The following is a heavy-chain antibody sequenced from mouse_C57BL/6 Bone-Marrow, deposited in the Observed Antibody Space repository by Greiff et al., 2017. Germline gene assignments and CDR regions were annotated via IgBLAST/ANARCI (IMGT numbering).Heavy chain of an antibody. Sequence: QVQLQQPGAELVKPGASVTLSCKASGYTFTSYWMHWVKQRPGQGLEWIGMIHPNSGGTNYNEKFKSKATLTVDKSSSTAYMQLSSLTSEDSAVYNCASSYYGSFFDYWGQGTTLTVSS. CDR1: GYTFTSYW. CDR3: ASSYYGSFFDY. V-gene: IGHV1-64*01. J-gene: IGHJ2*01. CDR2: IHPNSGGT. D-gene: IGHD1-1*01.